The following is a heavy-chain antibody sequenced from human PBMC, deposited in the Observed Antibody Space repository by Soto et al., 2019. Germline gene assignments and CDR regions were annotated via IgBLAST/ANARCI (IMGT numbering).Heavy chain of an antibody. Sequence: GGSLSLSCAASGFTFDYYAMHWVRQAPGKGVGWVSGINWNSGSLGYADSVKGRFTISRDNAKNSLYLQMNSLRAEDTALYYCARVVVAATQPQYYYYGMDVWGQGTTVTVSS. J-gene: IGHJ6*02. V-gene: IGHV3-9*01. CDR1: GFTFDYYA. CDR3: ARVVVAATQPQYYYYGMDV. D-gene: IGHD2-15*01. CDR2: INWNSGSL.